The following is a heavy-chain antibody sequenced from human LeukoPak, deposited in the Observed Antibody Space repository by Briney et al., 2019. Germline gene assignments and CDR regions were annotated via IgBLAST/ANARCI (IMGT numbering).Heavy chain of an antibody. V-gene: IGHV3-23*01. CDR1: GFTFSSYA. CDR3: ARDRGYSYGYDY. J-gene: IGHJ4*02. Sequence: GGSLRLSCAASGFTFSSYAMSWVRQAPGKGLEWVSAISGSGGSTYYADSVKGRFTISRDNSKNTLYLQMNSLRAEDTAVYYCARDRGYSYGYDYWGQGTLVTVSS. CDR2: ISGSGGST. D-gene: IGHD5-18*01.